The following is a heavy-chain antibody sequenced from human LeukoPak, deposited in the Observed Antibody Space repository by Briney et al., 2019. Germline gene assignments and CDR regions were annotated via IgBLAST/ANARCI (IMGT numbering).Heavy chain of an antibody. V-gene: IGHV4-34*01. Sequence: PSETLSLTCAVYGGSFSGYNWCWIRQPPGQGLEWSGEINFSGSTNYYPSLKGRVTISVDTSKNQFSLKLSSVNAADTAVYYCARGPRGYDSSGYYSAGAYFDYWGQGTLVTVSS. J-gene: IGHJ4*02. CDR3: ARGPRGYDSSGYYSAGAYFDY. CDR1: GGSFSGYN. CDR2: INFSGST. D-gene: IGHD3-22*01.